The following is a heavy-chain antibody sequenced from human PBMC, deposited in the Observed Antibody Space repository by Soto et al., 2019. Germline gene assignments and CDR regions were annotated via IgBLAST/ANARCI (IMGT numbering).Heavy chain of an antibody. CDR3: AGSPITGTTKDY. CDR1: GYTFTSYY. D-gene: IGHD1-7*01. CDR2: INPSGGST. J-gene: IGHJ4*02. V-gene: IGHV1-46*01. Sequence: GASVKVSCKASGYTFTSYYMHWVRQAPGQGLEWMGIINPSGGSTSYAQKFQGRVTMTRDTSTSTVYMELSSLRSEDTAVYYCAGSPITGTTKDYWGQGTLVTVSS.